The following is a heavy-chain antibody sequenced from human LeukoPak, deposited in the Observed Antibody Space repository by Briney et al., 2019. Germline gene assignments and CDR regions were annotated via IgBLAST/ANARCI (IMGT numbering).Heavy chain of an antibody. Sequence: SETLSLTCTGSGGSISSYYWSWIRQPPGKGLEWIGDIYYSGSTNYNPSLKSRVTISVDTSKNQLSLKLSSVTAADTAVYYCARTTLIGRGVVLTNWFDPWGQGTLVTVSS. CDR2: IYYSGST. CDR1: GGSISSYY. V-gene: IGHV4-59*01. D-gene: IGHD3-10*01. J-gene: IGHJ5*02. CDR3: ARTTLIGRGVVLTNWFDP.